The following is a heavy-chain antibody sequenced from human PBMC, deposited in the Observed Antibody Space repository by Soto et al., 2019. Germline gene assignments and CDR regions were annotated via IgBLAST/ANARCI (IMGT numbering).Heavy chain of an antibody. D-gene: IGHD6-6*01. CDR2: ISSSSSYI. V-gene: IGHV3-21*01. Sequence: GGSMRLSSASCGVTFSSYSMTWVRQAPGKGLEWVSSISSSSSYIYYADSVKGRFTISRDNAKNSLYLQMNSLRAEDTAVYYCARGARSSWFYWGQGTLVTVSS. CDR3: ARGARSSWFY. CDR1: GVTFSSYS. J-gene: IGHJ4*02.